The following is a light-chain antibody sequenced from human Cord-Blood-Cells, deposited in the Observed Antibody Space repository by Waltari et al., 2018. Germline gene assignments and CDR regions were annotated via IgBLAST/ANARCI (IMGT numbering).Light chain of an antibody. Sequence: QSVLTQPPSASWTPGQRVTISCSGSSSNIGSNTVNWYQQLPGTAPKLLIYSNNQRPSGVPYRFAGSKSGTSASLAISVLQSEDEADYYCAAWDDSLNGPVFGGGTKLTVL. CDR1: SSNIGSNT. CDR2: SNN. V-gene: IGLV1-44*01. J-gene: IGLJ2*01. CDR3: AAWDDSLNGPV.